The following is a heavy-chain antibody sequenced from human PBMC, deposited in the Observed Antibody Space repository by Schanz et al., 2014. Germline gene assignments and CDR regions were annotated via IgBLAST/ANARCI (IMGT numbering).Heavy chain of an antibody. CDR2: IKGKTDGGTA. CDR1: GFSFSDYY. CDR3: TTDSGHFAFDL. V-gene: IGHV3-15*01. Sequence: VHLLESGGGLVEPGGSLRLSCAASGFSFSDYYMSWIRQAPGKGLEWVGHIKGKTDGGTADYAAPMKGRFTISRDDSKNTLFLQMNSMETEDAAAYYCTTDSGHFAFDLWGQGTMVTVSS. D-gene: IGHD1-26*01. J-gene: IGHJ3*01.